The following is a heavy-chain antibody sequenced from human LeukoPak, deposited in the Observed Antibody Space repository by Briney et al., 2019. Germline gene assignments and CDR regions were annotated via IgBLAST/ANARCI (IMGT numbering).Heavy chain of an antibody. CDR1: GGPISSSSHY. V-gene: IGHV4-39*01. Sequence: PSETLSLTCIVSGGPISSSSHYWGWIRQPPGKGLEWIGSIYYSGNTYYNPSLKSRVSISVDTSKNQFSLKLSSVTAADTAVYYCARLGPRSIGGFWGQGTLVTVSS. CDR2: IYYSGNT. D-gene: IGHD1-26*01. CDR3: ARLGPRSIGGF. J-gene: IGHJ4*02.